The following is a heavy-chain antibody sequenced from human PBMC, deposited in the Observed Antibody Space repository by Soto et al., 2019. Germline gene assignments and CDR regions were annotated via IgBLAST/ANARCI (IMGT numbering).Heavy chain of an antibody. Sequence: ASVKVSCKASGGTFSSYAISWVRQAPGQGLEWMGGIIPIFGTANYAQKFQGRVTITADESTSTAYMELSSLRSEDTAVYYCARVMQRIAVAGTGYFDYWGQGTLVTVSS. CDR3: ARVMQRIAVAGTGYFDY. D-gene: IGHD6-19*01. V-gene: IGHV1-69*13. CDR2: IIPIFGTA. J-gene: IGHJ4*02. CDR1: GGTFSSYA.